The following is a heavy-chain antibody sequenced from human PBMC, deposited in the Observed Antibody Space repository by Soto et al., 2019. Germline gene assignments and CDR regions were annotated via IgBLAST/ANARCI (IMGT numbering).Heavy chain of an antibody. V-gene: IGHV3-30-3*01. CDR1: GFTFSSYA. CDR2: ISYDGSNK. Sequence: GGSLRLSCAASGFTFSSYAMHWVRQAPGKGLEWVAVISYDGSNKYYADSVKGRFTISRDNSKNTLYLQMNSLRAEDTAVYYCARDSLGYSSGWYTNYYYYYGMDVWGQGTTVTVSS. J-gene: IGHJ6*02. CDR3: ARDSLGYSSGWYTNYYYYYGMDV. D-gene: IGHD6-19*01.